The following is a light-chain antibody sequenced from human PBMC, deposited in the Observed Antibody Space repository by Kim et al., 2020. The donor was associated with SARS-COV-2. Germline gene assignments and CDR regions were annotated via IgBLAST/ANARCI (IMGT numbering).Light chain of an antibody. CDR2: GYN. J-gene: IGLJ2*01. Sequence: GQGVTITCSGSFSNVGRNTVNWYQQLPGTAPKLLIFGYNQRPSGVPDRFSGSKSGTSASLAISGLQSEDEADYYCAAWDDNLNGVGFGGGTQLTVL. CDR3: AAWDDNLNGVG. CDR1: FSNVGRNT. V-gene: IGLV1-44*01.